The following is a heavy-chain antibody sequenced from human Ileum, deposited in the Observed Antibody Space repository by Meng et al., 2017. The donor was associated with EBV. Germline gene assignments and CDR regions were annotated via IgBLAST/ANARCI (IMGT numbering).Heavy chain of an antibody. J-gene: IGHJ5*02. CDR3: TTGKQWLVP. Sequence: EVQLVESGGGLVKPGVSLRLSCAASGFTFTNAWMSWVRQAPGKGLEWVGRIRNKTNGGTADYAAPVKGRFSISRDDSKNTLYLQMNSLKIEDTAMYYCTTGKQWLVPWGQGTLVTVSS. CDR1: GFTFTNAW. D-gene: IGHD6-19*01. CDR2: IRNKTNGGTA. V-gene: IGHV3-15*01.